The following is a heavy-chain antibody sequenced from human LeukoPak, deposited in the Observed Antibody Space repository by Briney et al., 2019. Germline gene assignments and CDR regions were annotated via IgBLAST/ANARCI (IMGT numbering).Heavy chain of an antibody. CDR2: IYYSGST. CDR3: ARRTMAHFDY. CDR1: GGSFSGYY. V-gene: IGHV4-59*01. J-gene: IGHJ4*02. Sequence: SETLSLTCAVYGGSFSGYYWSWIRQPPGKGLEWIGYIYYSGSTNYNPSLKSRVTISVDTSKNQFSLKLSSVTAADTAVYYCARRTMAHFDYWGQGTLVTVSS. D-gene: IGHD3-10*01.